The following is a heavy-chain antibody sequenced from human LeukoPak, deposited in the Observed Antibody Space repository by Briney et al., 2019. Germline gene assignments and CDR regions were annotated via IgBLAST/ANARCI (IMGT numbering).Heavy chain of an antibody. CDR3: AKERYYFDSSGYYNDAFDI. J-gene: IGHJ3*02. CDR1: GFTFTDYW. D-gene: IGHD3-22*01. V-gene: IGHV3-7*01. CDR2: IRQDGGEK. Sequence: PGGSLRLSCAVSGFTFTDYWMNWVRQAPGKGLEWVASIRQDGGEKSYADSVKGRFTISRDNSKNTLYLQMNSLRAEDTAVYYCAKERYYFDSSGYYNDAFDIWGQGTMVTVSS.